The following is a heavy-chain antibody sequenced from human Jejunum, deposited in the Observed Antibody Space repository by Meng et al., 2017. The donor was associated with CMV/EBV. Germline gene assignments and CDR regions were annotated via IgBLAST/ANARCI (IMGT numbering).Heavy chain of an antibody. CDR3: ARENGYEWYFDF. CDR2: TYYRSKWYN. D-gene: IGHD2-2*03. CDR1: GSSVSGIGAI. Sequence: LCGPGVVKASSTKSIPCAIAGSSVSGIGAIWHWIRQSPSRGVVWLGKTYYRSKWYNDYAPSVIRRTTVQPDTSKIYFSLQLSSVTPEDTAVYYCARENGYEWYFDFWGRGTLVTVSS. J-gene: IGHJ2*01. V-gene: IGHV6-1*01.